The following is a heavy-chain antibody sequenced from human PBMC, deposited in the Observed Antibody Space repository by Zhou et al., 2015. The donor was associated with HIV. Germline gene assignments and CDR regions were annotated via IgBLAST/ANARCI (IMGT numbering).Heavy chain of an antibody. V-gene: IGHV1-69*01. D-gene: IGHD5-12*01. Sequence: QVQLVQSGAEVKKPGSSVKVSCKASGRTFSSYAISWVRQAPGQGLEWMGGIIPIFGTANHAQKFQGRVTITADETTSTVYMELSSLRSEDTAVYYCARESNHGYSGYDPSYYYYYYLDVWGKGTTVTVSS. CDR3: ARESNHGYSGYDPSYYYYYYLDV. CDR1: GRTFSSYA. J-gene: IGHJ6*03. CDR2: IIPIFGTA.